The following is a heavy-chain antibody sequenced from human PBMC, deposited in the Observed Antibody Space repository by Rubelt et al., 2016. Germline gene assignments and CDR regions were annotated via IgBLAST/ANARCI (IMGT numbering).Heavy chain of an antibody. Sequence: GFTFSSYTMHWVRQAPGKGLEWVALISYDGSNKNYPDSVKVRFTISRDNSKNTLYLQMNSLRGEDTAVYYCARDLPTWQLRYTWFDPWGQGTLVTVSS. CDR1: GFTFSSYT. V-gene: IGHV3-30*04. J-gene: IGHJ5*02. CDR2: ISYDGSNK. D-gene: IGHD2-15*01. CDR3: ARDLPTWQLRYTWFDP.